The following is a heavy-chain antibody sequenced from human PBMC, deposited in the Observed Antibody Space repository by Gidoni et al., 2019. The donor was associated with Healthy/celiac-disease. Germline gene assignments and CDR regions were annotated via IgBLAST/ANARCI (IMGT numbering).Heavy chain of an antibody. V-gene: IGHV3-30*18. Sequence: QVQLVESGGGVVLPGGSLRLPCAASGFPFGTYGMPWVRLAPVKGLVWVAGIAYDGSNKYYADSVKGRFTISRDNSKNTLYMQMNSLRAEDTAVYYCAKDRAKFCSGGSCYGDRWGKVDYWGQGTLVTVSS. J-gene: IGHJ4*02. CDR1: GFPFGTYG. CDR3: AKDRAKFCSGGSCYGDRWGKVDY. CDR2: IAYDGSNK. D-gene: IGHD2-15*01.